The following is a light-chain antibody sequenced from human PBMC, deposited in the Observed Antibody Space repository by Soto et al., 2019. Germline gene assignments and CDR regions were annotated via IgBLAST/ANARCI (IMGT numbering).Light chain of an antibody. CDR2: AAT. J-gene: IGKJ4*01. CDR1: QGISNH. V-gene: IGKV1-27*01. Sequence: DIQMTQSPSSLSASVGDRVTITCQASQGISNHLAWYQQKPGQAPKVLIFAATGLASGVPSRFSGSGSETEFTLTISGLQPEDVGTYYCQKYYSAPLTFGGGTKV. CDR3: QKYYSAPLT.